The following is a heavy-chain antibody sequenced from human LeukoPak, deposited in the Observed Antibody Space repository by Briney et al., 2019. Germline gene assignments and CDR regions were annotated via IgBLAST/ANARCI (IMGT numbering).Heavy chain of an antibody. D-gene: IGHD1-26*01. V-gene: IGHV3-48*02. CDR2: ISNDNNRI. CDR3: ARGSVGATGYFVS. J-gene: IGHJ4*02. CDR1: GLTLSNYA. Sequence: PGGSLRLSCAGSGLTLSNYAMNWVRQAPGKRLEWISYISNDNNRIAYADSVKGRPTISRDSANNRLYLQMDSLRDEDTAVYYCARGSVGATGYFVSWGQGTLVSVSS.